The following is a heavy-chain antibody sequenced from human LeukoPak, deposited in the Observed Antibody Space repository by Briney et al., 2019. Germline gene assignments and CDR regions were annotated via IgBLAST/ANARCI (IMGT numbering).Heavy chain of an antibody. Sequence: SETLSLTCTVSGGSISRYYWSWIRQPPGKGLEWIGYIYYSGSTNYNPSLKSRVTISVDTSENQFSLKLSSVTAADTAVYYCARGRLLPTYAFDYWGQGTLVTVSS. CDR1: GGSISRYY. D-gene: IGHD2-15*01. CDR2: IYYSGST. V-gene: IGHV4-59*01. J-gene: IGHJ4*02. CDR3: ARGRLLPTYAFDY.